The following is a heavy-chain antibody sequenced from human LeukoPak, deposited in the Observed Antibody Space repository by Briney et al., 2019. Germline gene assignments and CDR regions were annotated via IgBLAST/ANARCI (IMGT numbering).Heavy chain of an antibody. CDR1: GFTFSSYA. CDR2: ISGSGGST. CDR3: TLVRGVIMDYFDY. V-gene: IGHV3-23*01. Sequence: PGGSLRLSCAASGFTFSSYAMSWVRQAPGKGLEWVSAISGSGGSTYYADSVKGRFTISRDNSKNTLYLQMNSLRAEDTAVYYCTLVRGVIMDYFDYWGQGTLATVSS. J-gene: IGHJ4*02. D-gene: IGHD3-10*01.